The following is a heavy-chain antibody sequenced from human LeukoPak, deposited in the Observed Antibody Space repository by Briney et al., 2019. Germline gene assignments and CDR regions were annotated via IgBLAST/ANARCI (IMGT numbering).Heavy chain of an antibody. CDR3: AKDAVYPQTTVKNYYYYGMDV. Sequence: GGSLRLSCAASGFTFDDYAMHWVRQAPGKGLEWVSLISGDGGSTYYADSVKGRFTISRDNSKNSLYLQMNSLRTEDTALYYCAKDAVYPQTTVKNYYYYGMDVWGQGTTVTVSS. V-gene: IGHV3-43*02. J-gene: IGHJ6*02. D-gene: IGHD4-17*01. CDR2: ISGDGGST. CDR1: GFTFDDYA.